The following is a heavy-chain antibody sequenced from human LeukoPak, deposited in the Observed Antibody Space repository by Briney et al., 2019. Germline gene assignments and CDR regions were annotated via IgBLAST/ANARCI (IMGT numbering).Heavy chain of an antibody. CDR1: GASISDYY. J-gene: IGHJ4*02. D-gene: IGHD5-12*01. V-gene: IGHV4-59*01. CDR3: ARGAYSGYDQYYFDY. Sequence: PSETLSLTCTVSGASISDYYWSWIRQPPGKGLEWIGYIYYSGSTNYNPSLKSRVTISVDTSKNQFSLKLSSVAAADTAVYYCARGAYSGYDQYYFDYWGQGTLVTVSS. CDR2: IYYSGST.